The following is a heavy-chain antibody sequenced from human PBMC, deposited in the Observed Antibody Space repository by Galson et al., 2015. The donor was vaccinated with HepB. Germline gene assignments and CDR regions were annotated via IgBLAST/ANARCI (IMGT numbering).Heavy chain of an antibody. CDR2: ISSNGGST. CDR1: GFTFSSYA. V-gene: IGHV3-64D*06. CDR3: VKPSPPRGYSYDGMDV. J-gene: IGHJ6*02. D-gene: IGHD5-18*01. Sequence: LRLSCAASGFTFSSYAMHWVRQAPGKGLEYVSAISSNGGSTYYADSVKGRFTISRDNSKNTLYLQMSSLRAEDTAVYYCVKPSPPRGYSYDGMDVWGQGTTVTVSS.